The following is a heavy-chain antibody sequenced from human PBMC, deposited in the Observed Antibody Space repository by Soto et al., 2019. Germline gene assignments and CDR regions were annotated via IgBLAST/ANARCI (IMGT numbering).Heavy chain of an antibody. J-gene: IGHJ6*02. V-gene: IGHV3-7*05. Sequence: EVQLVESGGGWVQPWGSLRLSCAASGFTFRTYWLSWVRQVPGKGLEGVANINLDGSEKNYVDSVKGRFTISRDNARNSLYLQMSNLSAEDAALYSSERDGSTSWDSYEYHGMDVWGQGTTVIVSS. D-gene: IGHD5-18*01. CDR1: GFTFRTYW. CDR3: ERDGSTSWDSYEYHGMDV. CDR2: INLDGSEK.